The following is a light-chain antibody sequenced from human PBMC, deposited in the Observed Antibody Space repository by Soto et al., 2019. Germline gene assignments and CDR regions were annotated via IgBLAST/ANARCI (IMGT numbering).Light chain of an antibody. CDR3: QQYGSSYT. Sequence: EIVLTQSPGTLSLSPGQRATLPGRASQSVSSSYLAWYQQKPGQAPRLLIYGASSRATGIPDRFSGSGSGTDFTLTISRLEPEDFVVYYCQQYGSSYTFGLGTKLEIK. CDR2: GAS. J-gene: IGKJ2*01. V-gene: IGKV3-20*01. CDR1: QSVSSSY.